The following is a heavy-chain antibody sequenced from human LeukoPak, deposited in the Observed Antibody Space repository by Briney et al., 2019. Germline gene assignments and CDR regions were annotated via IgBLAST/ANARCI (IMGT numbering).Heavy chain of an antibody. Sequence: GRSLRLSCAASGFTFSSYAMHWVRRAPGKGLEWVAVISYDGSNKYYADSVKGRFTISRDNSKNTLYLQMNSLRAEDTAVYYCAREDSGSYSTFDYWGQGTLVTVSS. D-gene: IGHD1-26*01. V-gene: IGHV3-30*04. CDR3: AREDSGSYSTFDY. J-gene: IGHJ4*02. CDR1: GFTFSSYA. CDR2: ISYDGSNK.